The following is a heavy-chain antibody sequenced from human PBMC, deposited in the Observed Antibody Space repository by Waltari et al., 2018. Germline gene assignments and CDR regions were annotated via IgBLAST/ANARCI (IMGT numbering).Heavy chain of an antibody. CDR1: GGSFSGYS. Sequence: QVQLQQWGAGLLKPSETLSLTCVVSGGSFSGYSWSWLRQSPGKGLEWIGEINHSGSTNYNPSLKSRVTISVDTSKNQFSLKVSSVTAADTAVYYCARGGQWKFDYWGQGTLVTVSS. D-gene: IGHD6-19*01. CDR3: ARGGQWKFDY. V-gene: IGHV4-34*01. CDR2: INHSGST. J-gene: IGHJ4*02.